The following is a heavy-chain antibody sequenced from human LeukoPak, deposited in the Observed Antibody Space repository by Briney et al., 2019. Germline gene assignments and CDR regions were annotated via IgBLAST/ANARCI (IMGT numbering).Heavy chain of an antibody. Sequence: SETLSLTCTVSRGSISRGGYYWGWIRQPPGKCLEWIGYIYHSGSTYYNPPLKSRVTISVDRSKNQFSPKLSSVTAADTAVYYCARDPGLSSYYYYIDVWGIGTTVTVSS. CDR1: RGSISRGGYY. CDR2: IYHSGST. CDR3: ARDPGLSSYYYYIDV. V-gene: IGHV4-30-2*01. J-gene: IGHJ6*03. D-gene: IGHD2-2*01.